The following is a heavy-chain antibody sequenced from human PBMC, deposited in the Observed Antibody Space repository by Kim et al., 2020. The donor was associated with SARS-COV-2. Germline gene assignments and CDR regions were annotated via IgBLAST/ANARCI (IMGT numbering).Heavy chain of an antibody. CDR2: GSK. Sequence: GSKYYADSVKGRFTISRNNSKNTLYLQMNSQRAEDTAVYDCAKDRKAFDIWGQGTMVTVSS. J-gene: IGHJ3*02. CDR3: AKDRKAFDI. V-gene: IGHV3-23*01.